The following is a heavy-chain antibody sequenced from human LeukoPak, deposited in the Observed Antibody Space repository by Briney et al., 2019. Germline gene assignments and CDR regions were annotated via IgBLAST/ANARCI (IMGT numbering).Heavy chain of an antibody. Sequence: ASVKVSCKASGYTFTSYGISWVRQAPGQGLEWMGWISGYNGKTNYAQTLQGRITMTTDTSTTTAYMELRSLRSEDTAVYYCARVGYDFWSGPNMDVWSQGTTVTVSS. J-gene: IGHJ6*02. CDR3: ARVGYDFWSGPNMDV. D-gene: IGHD3-3*01. CDR2: ISGYNGKT. V-gene: IGHV1-18*01. CDR1: GYTFTSYG.